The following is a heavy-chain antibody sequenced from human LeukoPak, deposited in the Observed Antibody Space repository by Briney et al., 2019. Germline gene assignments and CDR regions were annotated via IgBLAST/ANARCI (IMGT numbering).Heavy chain of an antibody. D-gene: IGHD1-26*01. Sequence: GGSLRLSCAASAFTFSDYSMNWVRQAPGKGLEWISYISGRSSTIYYADSVRGRFTISRDNAKNSMYLQMNSLRAEDTAVYYCARDWLTSGSYFFDYWGQGTLVTVSS. J-gene: IGHJ4*02. CDR3: ARDWLTSGSYFFDY. CDR1: AFTFSDYS. CDR2: ISGRSSTI. V-gene: IGHV3-48*01.